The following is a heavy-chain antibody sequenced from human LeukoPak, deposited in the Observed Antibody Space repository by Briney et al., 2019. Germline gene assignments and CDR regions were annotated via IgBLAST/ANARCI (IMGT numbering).Heavy chain of an antibody. Sequence: PSETLSLTCTVSGGSISSYYWSWIRQPPGKGLEWIGYIYYSGSTNYNPSLKSRVTISVDTSKNQFSLKLSSVTAADTAVCYCASMAAPDLNNYYYYYYMDVWGKGTTVTVSS. CDR1: GGSISSYY. J-gene: IGHJ6*03. V-gene: IGHV4-59*01. D-gene: IGHD6-13*01. CDR2: IYYSGST. CDR3: ASMAAPDLNNYYYYYYMDV.